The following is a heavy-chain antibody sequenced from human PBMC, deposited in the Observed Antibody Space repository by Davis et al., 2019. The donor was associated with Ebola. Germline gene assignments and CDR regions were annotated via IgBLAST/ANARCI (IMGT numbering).Heavy chain of an antibody. D-gene: IGHD2/OR15-2a*01. CDR1: GFTFSTYW. CDR2: IKQDGSEK. Sequence: GESLKISCVASGFTFSTYWMHWVRQAPGKGLEWVANIKQDGSEKYYVDSVKGRFTISRDNAKYPLYLQMNSLRAEDTAVYYCARGEGSDYFVVAGGGDDAFDIWGQGTMVTVSS. J-gene: IGHJ3*02. V-gene: IGHV3-7*03. CDR3: ARGEGSDYFVVAGGGDDAFDI.